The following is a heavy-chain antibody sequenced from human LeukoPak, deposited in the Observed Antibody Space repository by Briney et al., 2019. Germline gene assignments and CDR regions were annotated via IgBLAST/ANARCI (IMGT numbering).Heavy chain of an antibody. CDR1: GFTFSSYW. CDR3: SSSAYYIGSGNYYCS. CDR2: ISDGGSTT. D-gene: IGHD3-22*01. Sequence: GGSLRLSCAASGFTFSSYWMHWVRQAPGKGLVWVSRISDGGSTTTYADSVKGRFTISRDNAKNTLYLQMNGLRAEDTAVYYCSSSAYYIGSGNYYCSWGHVTLVTVSS. J-gene: IGHJ5*01. V-gene: IGHV3-74*01.